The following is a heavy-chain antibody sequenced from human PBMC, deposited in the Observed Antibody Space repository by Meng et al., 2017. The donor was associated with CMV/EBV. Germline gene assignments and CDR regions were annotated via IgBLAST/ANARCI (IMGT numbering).Heavy chain of an antibody. CDR3: ARDLGYDFWSGYYIPKVPHPFDY. CDR2: ISSSSSYI. CDR1: GFTFSSYS. J-gene: IGHJ4*02. D-gene: IGHD3-3*01. Sequence: GGSLRLSCAASGFTFSSYSMNWVRQAPGKGLEWVSSISSSSSYIYYADSVKGRFTISRDNAKNSLYLQMNSLRAEDTAAYYCARDLGYDFWSGYYIPKVPHPFDYWGQGTLVTVSS. V-gene: IGHV3-21*01.